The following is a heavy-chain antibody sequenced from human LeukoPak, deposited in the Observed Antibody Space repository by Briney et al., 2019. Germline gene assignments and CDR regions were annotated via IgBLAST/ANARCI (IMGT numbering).Heavy chain of an antibody. V-gene: IGHV1-2*02. D-gene: IGHD5-12*01. CDR3: ARVPGYSGYDLAWDY. J-gene: IGHJ4*02. Sequence: GASVKVSCKASGYTFTGYYMHWVRQAPGQGLEWMGWINPNSGGTNYAQNFQGRVTMTRDTSISTAYMELNSLRSDDTAVYYCARVPGYSGYDLAWDYWGQGTLVTVSS. CDR1: GYTFTGYY. CDR2: INPNSGGT.